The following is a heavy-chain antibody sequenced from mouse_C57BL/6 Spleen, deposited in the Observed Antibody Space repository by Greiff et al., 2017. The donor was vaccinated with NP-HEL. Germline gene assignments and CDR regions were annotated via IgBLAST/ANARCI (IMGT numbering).Heavy chain of an antibody. CDR2: ISSGSSTI. V-gene: IGHV5-17*01. CDR1: GFTFSDYG. J-gene: IGHJ4*01. D-gene: IGHD1-1*01. CDR3: ARYGKNYAMDY. Sequence: EVKVVESGGGLVKPGGSLKLSCAASGFTFSDYGMHWVRQAPEKGLEWVAYISSGSSTIYYADTVKGRFTISRDNAKNTLFLQMTSLRSEDTAMYYCARYGKNYAMDYWGQGTSVTVSS.